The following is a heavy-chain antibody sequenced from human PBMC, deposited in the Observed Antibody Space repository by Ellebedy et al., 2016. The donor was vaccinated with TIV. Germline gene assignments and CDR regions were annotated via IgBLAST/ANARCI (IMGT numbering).Heavy chain of an antibody. V-gene: IGHV3-23*01. J-gene: IGHJ4*02. CDR1: GITFRIYA. CDR3: ATRDQLLES. CDR2: ISDDGETT. Sequence: PGGSLRLSCAVSGITFRIYAMSWVRQAPGKGLEWVSSISDDGETTHYADSVKGRFTISRDNSRNTLFFQMDSLRGADSAMYFCATRDQLLESWGQGTRVTVSS. D-gene: IGHD2-2*01.